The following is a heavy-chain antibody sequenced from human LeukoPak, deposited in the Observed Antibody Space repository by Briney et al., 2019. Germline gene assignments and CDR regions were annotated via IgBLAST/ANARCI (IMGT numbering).Heavy chain of an antibody. CDR2: INHSGST. Sequence: PSGTLSLTCAVSGGSISSSNWWSWIRQPPGKGLEWIGEINHSGSTNYNPSLKSRVTISVDTSKNQFSLKLSSVTAADTAVYYCARAGYSYGHYWGQGTLVTVSS. D-gene: IGHD5-18*01. V-gene: IGHV4-4*02. CDR3: ARAGYSYGHY. CDR1: GGSISSSNW. J-gene: IGHJ4*02.